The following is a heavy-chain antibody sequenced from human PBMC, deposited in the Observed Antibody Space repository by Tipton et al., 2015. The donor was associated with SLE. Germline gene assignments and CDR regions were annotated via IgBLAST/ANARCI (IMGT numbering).Heavy chain of an antibody. Sequence: TLSLTCTVSGGSITSGSYYWSWIRQPAGQGLEWIGRICNTGATSYNPSLTSRVSMSVDTSKNQFSLSLSSVTAADTAVYFCARARVLRPRGSYYYSYYHKDLWGKGTTVTVSS. D-gene: IGHD3-10*01. V-gene: IGHV4-61*02. CDR3: ARARVLRPRGSYYYSYYHKDL. CDR1: GGSITSGSYY. J-gene: IGHJ6*03. CDR2: ICNTGAT.